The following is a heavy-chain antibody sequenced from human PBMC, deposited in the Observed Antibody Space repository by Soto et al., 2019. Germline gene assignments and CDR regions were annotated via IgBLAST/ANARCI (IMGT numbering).Heavy chain of an antibody. CDR3: ARSPYISSSYFDY. CDR2: ISSSGSTI. J-gene: IGHJ4*02. Sequence: GGSLRLSCAASGFTFSDYYLTWIRQAPGKGLEWVSYISSSGSTIYYADSVKGRFTISRDNAKNSLFLQMNSLRAEDTAVYYCARSPYISSSYFDYWGQGTLVTVSS. CDR1: GFTFSDYY. D-gene: IGHD6-6*01. V-gene: IGHV3-11*01.